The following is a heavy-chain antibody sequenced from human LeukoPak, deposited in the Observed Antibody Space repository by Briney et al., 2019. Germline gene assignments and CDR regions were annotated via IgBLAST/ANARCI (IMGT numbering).Heavy chain of an antibody. V-gene: IGHV3-30-3*01. Sequence: GGSLRLSCAASGFTFSSYAMHWVRQAPGKGLEWVAVISYDGSNKYYADSVKGRFTISRDNSKNTLYLQMNSLRAEDTAVYYCARDLDPYYYYYGMDVWGQGTTATVSS. CDR3: ARDLDPYYYYYGMDV. CDR1: GFTFSSYA. D-gene: IGHD1-1*01. CDR2: ISYDGSNK. J-gene: IGHJ6*02.